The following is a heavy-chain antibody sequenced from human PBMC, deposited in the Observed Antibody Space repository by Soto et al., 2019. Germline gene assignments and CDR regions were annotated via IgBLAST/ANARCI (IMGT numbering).Heavy chain of an antibody. CDR3: AKGGRWQLVYY. CDR1: GYTFTSYY. V-gene: IGHV1-46*01. Sequence: ASVKVSCKASGYTFTSYYMHWVRQAPGQGLEWMGIINPSGGSTSYAQKFQGRVTMTRDNSKNTLYLQMNSLRAEDTAVYYCAKGGRWQLVYYWGQGTLVTVSS. D-gene: IGHD6-13*01. CDR2: INPSGGST. J-gene: IGHJ4*02.